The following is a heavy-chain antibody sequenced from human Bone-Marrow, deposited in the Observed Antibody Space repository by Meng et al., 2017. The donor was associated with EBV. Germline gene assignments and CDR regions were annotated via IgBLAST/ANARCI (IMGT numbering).Heavy chain of an antibody. Sequence: EVQLVESGGXLVKPGGSLRLSCAASGFTFSSYSMNWVRQAPGKGLKWVSSISSSSSYIYYADSVKGRFTISRDNAKNSLYLQMNSLRAEDTAVYYCARDPPKGMATITWGQGTLVTVSS. J-gene: IGHJ5*02. CDR3: ARDPPKGMATIT. D-gene: IGHD5-24*01. CDR1: GFTFSSYS. CDR2: ISSSSSYI. V-gene: IGHV3-21*01.